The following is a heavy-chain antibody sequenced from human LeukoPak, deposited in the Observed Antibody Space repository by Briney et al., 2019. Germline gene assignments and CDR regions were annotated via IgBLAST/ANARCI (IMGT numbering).Heavy chain of an antibody. CDR1: GFTFSSYA. V-gene: IGHV3-49*04. Sequence: GGSLRLSCAASGFTFSSYAMGWVRQAPGKGLEWVGFIRSNPYGGTTEYAASVKGRFTISRDDSKSIAYLQMNSLKTEDTAVYYCTRGLLPGYWGQGTLVTVSS. CDR3: TRGLLPGY. D-gene: IGHD2/OR15-2a*01. J-gene: IGHJ4*02. CDR2: IRSNPYGGTT.